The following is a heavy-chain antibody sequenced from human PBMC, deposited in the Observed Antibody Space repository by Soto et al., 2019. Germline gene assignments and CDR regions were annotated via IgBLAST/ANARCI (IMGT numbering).Heavy chain of an antibody. J-gene: IGHJ5*02. V-gene: IGHV4-34*01. CDR3: ATIGWYSSSWYSWFDP. Sequence: SETLSLTCAVYGGSFSGYYWSWIRQPPGKGLEWIGEINHSGSTNYNPSLKSRVTISVDTSKNQFSLKLSSVTAADTAVYYCATIGWYSSSWYSWFDPWGQGTLVTVSS. CDR2: INHSGST. D-gene: IGHD6-13*01. CDR1: GGSFSGYY.